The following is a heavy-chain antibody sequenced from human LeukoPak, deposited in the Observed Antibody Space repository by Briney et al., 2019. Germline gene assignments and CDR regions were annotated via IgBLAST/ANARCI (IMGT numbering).Heavy chain of an antibody. V-gene: IGHV1-2*06. D-gene: IGHD5-12*01. CDR1: GYTFTGYY. J-gene: IGHJ4*02. CDR2: INPNSGGT. Sequence: ASVKVSCKASGYTFTGYYMHWVRQAPGQGLEWMGRINPNSGGTNYAQKFQGRVTMTRDTSISTAYMELSRLRSDDTAVYYCASDSGYDGTFDYWGQGTLLTVSS. CDR3: ASDSGYDGTFDY.